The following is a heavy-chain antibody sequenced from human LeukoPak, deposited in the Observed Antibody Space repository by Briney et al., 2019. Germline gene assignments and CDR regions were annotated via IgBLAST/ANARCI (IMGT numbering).Heavy chain of an antibody. CDR1: GYTFTGYY. CDR3: ASSPRYYYDSSGHPDAFDI. D-gene: IGHD3-22*01. V-gene: IGHV1-2*02. Sequence: ASVKVSCKASGYTFTGYYMHWVRQAPGQGREWMGWINPNSGGTNYAQKFQGRVTMTRDTSISTAYMELSRLRSDDTAVYYCASSPRYYYDSSGHPDAFDIWGQGTMVTVSS. J-gene: IGHJ3*02. CDR2: INPNSGGT.